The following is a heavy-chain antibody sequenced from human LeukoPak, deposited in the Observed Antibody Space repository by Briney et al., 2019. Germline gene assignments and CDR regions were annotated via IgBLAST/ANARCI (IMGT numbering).Heavy chain of an antibody. Sequence: SVKVSCKASGGTFSSYAISWVRQAPGQGLEWMGGIIPIFGTANYAQKFQGRVTITADESTSTAYMELSSLRSEDTAVYYCARGGAAASYYYYMDVWGKGTTVTVSS. D-gene: IGHD6-13*01. J-gene: IGHJ6*03. V-gene: IGHV1-69*13. CDR3: ARGGAAASYYYYMDV. CDR2: IIPIFGTA. CDR1: GGTFSSYA.